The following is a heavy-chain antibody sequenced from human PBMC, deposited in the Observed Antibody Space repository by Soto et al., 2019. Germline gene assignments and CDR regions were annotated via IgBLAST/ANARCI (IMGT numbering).Heavy chain of an antibody. V-gene: IGHV4-34*01. CDR3: ARGLFTLAAGKYFDY. CDR2: INHSGST. J-gene: IGHJ4*02. CDR1: GGSFSGYY. D-gene: IGHD6-13*01. Sequence: SETLSLTCAVYGGSFSGYYWSWIRQPPGKGLEWIGEINHSGSTNYNPSLKSRVTISVDTSKNQFSLKLSSVTAADTAVYYCARGLFTLAAGKYFDYWGQGTLVTVSS.